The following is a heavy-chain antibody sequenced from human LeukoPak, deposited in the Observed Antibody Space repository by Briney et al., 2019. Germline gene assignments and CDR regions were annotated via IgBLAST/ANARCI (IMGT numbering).Heavy chain of an antibody. CDR2: INPSGGST. V-gene: IGHV1-46*01. CDR1: GYTFTSYY. D-gene: IGHD6-13*01. J-gene: IGHJ4*02. CDR3: AREPIAAAEPKYY. Sequence: ASVTVSCKASGYTFTSYYMHWVRQAPGQGLEWMGIINPSGGSTSYAQKFQGRVTMTRDTSTSTAYMELSSLRSEDTAVYYCAREPIAAAEPKYYWGQGTLVTVSS.